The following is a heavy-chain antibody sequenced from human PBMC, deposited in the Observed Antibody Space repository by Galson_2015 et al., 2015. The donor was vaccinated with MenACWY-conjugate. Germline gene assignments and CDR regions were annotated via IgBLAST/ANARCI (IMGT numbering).Heavy chain of an antibody. CDR3: ARHPPGGRGMDV. V-gene: IGHV5-51*01. CDR1: GYNFVTYW. Sequence: QSGAEVIKPGESLPISCTGSGYNFVTYWIGWVRQMPGKGLEWVGLINPVDSNIRYSTSFQGQVTISADESIRTAYLQWSSLKASDTAMYYCARHPPGGRGMDVWGRGTTFTVSS. J-gene: IGHJ6*02. D-gene: IGHD1-26*01. CDR2: INPVDSNI.